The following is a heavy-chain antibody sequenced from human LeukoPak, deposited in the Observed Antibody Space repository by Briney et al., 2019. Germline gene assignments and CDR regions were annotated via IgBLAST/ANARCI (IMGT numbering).Heavy chain of an antibody. D-gene: IGHD6-19*01. CDR2: IKPDGSET. Sequence: PGGSLRLSCAGSGFSFSTNWMSWFRQAPGKGLEWVAHIKPDGSETYYVDSVKGRFTISRDNAWNSVHLQMYSLRPEDTAIYYCATKVSVAGDSWGQGTLVTVSS. CDR1: GFSFSTNW. J-gene: IGHJ5*01. CDR3: ATKVSVAGDS. V-gene: IGHV3-7*01.